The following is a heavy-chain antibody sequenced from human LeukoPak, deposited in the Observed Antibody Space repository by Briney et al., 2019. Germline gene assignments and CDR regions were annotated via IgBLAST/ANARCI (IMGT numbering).Heavy chain of an antibody. V-gene: IGHV4-59*01. CDR1: GGPISSYY. J-gene: IGHJ4*02. D-gene: IGHD3-10*01. CDR3: ASLKWFGDFRFDY. Sequence: PSETLSLTCTVSGGPISSYYWSWIRQPPGKGLEWIGYVYYSGSTNYNPSLKSRVAVSVDTSKNQFSLKLTSVTAADTAVYYCASLKWFGDFRFDYWGQGTLVTVSS. CDR2: VYYSGST.